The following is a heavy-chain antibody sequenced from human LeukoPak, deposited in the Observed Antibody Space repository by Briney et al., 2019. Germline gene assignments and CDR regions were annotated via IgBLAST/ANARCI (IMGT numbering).Heavy chain of an antibody. J-gene: IGHJ4*02. CDR2: INPSGGST. CDR3: AREVGGSYWSYFDY. CDR1: GGTFSSYA. V-gene: IGHV1-46*01. Sequence: ASVKVSCKASGGTFSSYAISWVRQAPGQGLEWMGIINPSGGSTSYAQKFQGRVTMTRDTSTSTVYMELSSLRSEDTAVYYCAREVGGSYWSYFDYWGQGTLVTVSS. D-gene: IGHD1-26*01.